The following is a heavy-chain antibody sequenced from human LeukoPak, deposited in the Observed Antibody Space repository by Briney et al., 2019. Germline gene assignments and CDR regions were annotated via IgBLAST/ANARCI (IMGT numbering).Heavy chain of an antibody. CDR2: ISSSGSTI. V-gene: IGHV3-11*01. CDR1: GFTFSDYY. J-gene: IGHJ4*02. Sequence: GGSLRLYCAASGFTFSDYYMSWNRQAPGKGLEWVSYISSSGSTIYYADSVKGRFTISRDNAKNSLYLQMNSLRAEDTAVYYCARALISGWSKREDYFDYWGQGTLVTVSS. CDR3: ARALISGWSKREDYFDY. D-gene: IGHD6-19*01.